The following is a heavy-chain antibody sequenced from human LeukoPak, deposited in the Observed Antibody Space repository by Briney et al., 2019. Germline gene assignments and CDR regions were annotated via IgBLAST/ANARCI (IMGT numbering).Heavy chain of an antibody. CDR2: ISSSGSTI. D-gene: IGHD3-10*01. CDR1: GFTFSDYY. V-gene: IGHV3-11*01. Sequence: GGSLRLSCAASGFTFSDYYMSWIRQAPGKGLEWVSYISSSGSTIYYADSVKGRFTIPRDNAKNTLYLQMNSLRAEDTAVFYCAKDSGGSGTYRPFDYWGQGTLVTVSS. J-gene: IGHJ4*02. CDR3: AKDSGGSGTYRPFDY.